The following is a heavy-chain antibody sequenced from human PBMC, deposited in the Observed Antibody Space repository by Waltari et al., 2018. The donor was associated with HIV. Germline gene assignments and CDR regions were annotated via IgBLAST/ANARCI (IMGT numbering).Heavy chain of an antibody. CDR2: ISKTSGYI. D-gene: IGHD3-3*01. V-gene: IGHV3-21*01. J-gene: IGHJ4*01. CDR3: ARGLTIFGDVIPYYFDH. CDR1: GFAFGKSL. Sequence: LQLVEPGGGLVKPGESLSLACAGSGFAFGKSLSYLVRRAPGEGLEWISTISKTSGYIEDADSVEGRFTVSRDNAKKSLSLQMNSLRAEDAAVYYCARGLTIFGDVIPYYFDHWGQGSLVTVSS.